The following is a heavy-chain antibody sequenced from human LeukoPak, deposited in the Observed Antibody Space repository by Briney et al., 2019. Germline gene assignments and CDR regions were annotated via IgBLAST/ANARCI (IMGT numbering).Heavy chain of an antibody. CDR3: ARGRTYDSSGYYEMFHFDY. CDR2: INHSGST. J-gene: IGHJ4*02. D-gene: IGHD3-22*01. CDR1: GGSFSGYY. V-gene: IGHV4-34*01. Sequence: SETLSLTCAVYGGSFSGYYWSWIRQAPGKGLEWIGEINHSGSTNYNPSLKSRVTISVDTSKNQFSLKLSSVTAADTAVYYCARGRTYDSSGYYEMFHFDYWGQGTLVTVSS.